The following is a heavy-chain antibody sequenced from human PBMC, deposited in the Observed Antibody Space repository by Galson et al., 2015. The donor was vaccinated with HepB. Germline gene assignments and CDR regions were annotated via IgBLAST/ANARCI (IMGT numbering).Heavy chain of an antibody. CDR3: ARVGTIGIYYFDY. CDR1: GGTFSSYA. D-gene: IGHD1-1*01. J-gene: IGHJ4*02. V-gene: IGHV1-69*13. CDR2: IIPIFATA. Sequence: SVKVSCKASGGTFSSYAINWVRQAPGQGLEWMGGIIPIFATANYAQKFQGRVTITADESTSTAYMELSSLRSEDTAVYYCARVGTIGIYYFDYWGQGTLVTVSS.